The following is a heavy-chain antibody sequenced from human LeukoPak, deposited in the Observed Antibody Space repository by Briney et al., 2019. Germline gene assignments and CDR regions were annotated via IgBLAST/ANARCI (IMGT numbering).Heavy chain of an antibody. CDR3: ARDSVSGYYGMDV. Sequence: GGSLRLSCAASGFTVSSNYMSWVRQAPGKGLEWVSVIYSGGSTYYADSVKGRFTISRDNSKNTLYLQMNSLRAEDTAVYYCARDSVSGYYGMDVWGQGTTVTASS. CDR2: IYSGGST. CDR1: GFTVSSNY. V-gene: IGHV3-66*01. D-gene: IGHD1-14*01. J-gene: IGHJ6*02.